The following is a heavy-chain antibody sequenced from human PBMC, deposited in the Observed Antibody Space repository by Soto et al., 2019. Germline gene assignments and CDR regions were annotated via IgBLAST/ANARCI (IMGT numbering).Heavy chain of an antibody. D-gene: IGHD1-7*01. CDR3: EKSITGTKEAEY. Sequence: GGSLRLACAASGFTFSSYAMSWVRQAPGKGLEWVSAISCSGGSTYYADSVKGRFTISRDNSKNTLYLQMNSLRAEDTVLYYCEKSITGTKEAEYWGKGTLVTVSS. J-gene: IGHJ4*02. CDR2: ISCSGGST. V-gene: IGHV3-23*01. CDR1: GFTFSSYA.